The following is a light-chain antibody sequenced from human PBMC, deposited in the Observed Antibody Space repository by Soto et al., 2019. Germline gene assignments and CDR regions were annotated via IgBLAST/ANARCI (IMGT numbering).Light chain of an antibody. J-gene: IGKJ3*01. CDR3: QHYDNSPPSVT. Sequence: DIVLTQSPGTLSLSPGERATLSCRTSQAILNNYLAWFQQKPGQAPRLLIYLASNRAAGIPDRFSGSGSGTDFTLTISRLEPEDFAVYYCQHYDNSPPSVTFGPGTKVDIK. V-gene: IGKV3-20*01. CDR1: QAILNNY. CDR2: LAS.